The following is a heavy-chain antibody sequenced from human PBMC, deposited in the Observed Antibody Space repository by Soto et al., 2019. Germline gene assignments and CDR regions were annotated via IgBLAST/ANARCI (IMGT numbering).Heavy chain of an antibody. V-gene: IGHV3-30*18. CDR2: ISYDGSNK. J-gene: IGHJ4*02. D-gene: IGHD6-19*01. Sequence: SLRLSCAASGFTFSSCGMHWVRQAPGKGMEWVAVISYDGSNKYYADSVKGRFTISRDNSRNTLYLQMNSLRAEDTAVYYCAKDPGQYYSSGWFQLDYWGQGTLVTVSS. CDR1: GFTFSSCG. CDR3: AKDPGQYYSSGWFQLDY.